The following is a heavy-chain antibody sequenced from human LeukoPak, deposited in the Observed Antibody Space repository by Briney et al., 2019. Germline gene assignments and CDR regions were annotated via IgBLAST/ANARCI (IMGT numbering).Heavy chain of an antibody. D-gene: IGHD3-16*01. V-gene: IGHV4-30-4*07. J-gene: IGHJ4*02. CDR1: GASINRAGYS. CDR2: FYYTGST. Sequence: SETLSLTCAVSGASINRAGYSWSWIRQPPGKGLEWIGYFYYTGSTSYNPSLQSRVNISVDTSKNQFSLQLNSVTPEDTAVYYCARVSEGGDYYWGQGTLVTVSS. CDR3: ARVSEGGDYY.